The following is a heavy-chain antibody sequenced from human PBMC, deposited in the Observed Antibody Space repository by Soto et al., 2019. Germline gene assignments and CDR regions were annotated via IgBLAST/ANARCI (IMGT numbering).Heavy chain of an antibody. CDR1: GFIFSAYA. CDR3: ARAAGYSSTYCRHWYFDL. J-gene: IGHJ2*01. V-gene: IGHV3-33*01. CDR2: IWYDGTNK. Sequence: QVQLVESGGGVVQPGRSLRLSCAASGFIFSAYAMYWVRQAPGKGLEWVAVIWYDGTNKYIADSVRGRFTISRDNSKNTLYLQMNGLRAEDTAVYYCARAAGYSSTYCRHWYFDLWGRGTLVTVSS. D-gene: IGHD6-13*01.